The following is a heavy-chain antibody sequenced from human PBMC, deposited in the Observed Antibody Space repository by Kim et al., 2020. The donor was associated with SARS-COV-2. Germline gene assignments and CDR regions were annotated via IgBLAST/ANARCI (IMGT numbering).Heavy chain of an antibody. J-gene: IGHJ5*02. CDR2: IYYSGST. CDR1: GGSISSSSYY. V-gene: IGHV4-39*01. Sequence: SETLSLTCTVSGGSISSSSYYWGWIRQPPGKGLEWIGSIYYSGSTYYNPSLKSRVTISVDTSKNQFSLKLSSVTAADTAVYYCARSCSNVHVGYCSSTSCYVPLRPRDWFDPWGQGTLVTVSS. CDR3: ARSCSNVHVGYCSSTSCYVPLRPRDWFDP. D-gene: IGHD2-2*01.